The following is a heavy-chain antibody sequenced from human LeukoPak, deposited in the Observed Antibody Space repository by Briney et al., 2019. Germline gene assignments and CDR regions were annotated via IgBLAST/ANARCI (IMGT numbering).Heavy chain of an antibody. CDR1: GYTFTGYY. CDR2: INLNSGGT. D-gene: IGHD3-9*01. Sequence: ASVKVSCKASGYTFTGYYMHWVRQAPGQGLEWMGWINLNSGGTNYAQKFQGRVTMTRDTSISTAYMELSRLRSDDTAVYYCARVDRYYDILTGFAHAYFDYWGQGTLVTVSS. V-gene: IGHV1-2*02. J-gene: IGHJ4*02. CDR3: ARVDRYYDILTGFAHAYFDY.